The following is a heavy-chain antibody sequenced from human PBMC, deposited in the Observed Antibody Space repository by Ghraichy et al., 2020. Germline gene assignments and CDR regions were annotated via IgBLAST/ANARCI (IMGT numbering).Heavy chain of an antibody. V-gene: IGHV3-23*01. CDR2: ISGSGGST. D-gene: IGHD3-10*01. CDR1: GFTFSSYA. Sequence: GGSLRLSCAASGFTFSSYAMSWVRQAPGKGLEWVSAISGSGGSTYYADSVKGRFTISRDNSKNTLYLQMNSLRAEDTAVYYCAKDPLPGTLWFSYDYWGQGTLVTVSS. J-gene: IGHJ4*02. CDR3: AKDPLPGTLWFSYDY.